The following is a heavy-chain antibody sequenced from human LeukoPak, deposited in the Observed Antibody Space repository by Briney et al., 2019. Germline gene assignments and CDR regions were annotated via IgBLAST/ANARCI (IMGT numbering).Heavy chain of an antibody. CDR2: IYSSGAT. D-gene: IGHD2-21*01. CDR1: GFTVSTNY. Sequence: GGSLRLSCAASGFTVSTNYMSCVRQAPGKGLEWVSVIYSSGATYYADSAQGRFTVSRDNSKNTLYVHMNSLRDEDTAVYYCVRIASNYYGMGVWGQGTAVTVSS. CDR3: VRIASNYYGMGV. J-gene: IGHJ6*02. V-gene: IGHV3-53*01.